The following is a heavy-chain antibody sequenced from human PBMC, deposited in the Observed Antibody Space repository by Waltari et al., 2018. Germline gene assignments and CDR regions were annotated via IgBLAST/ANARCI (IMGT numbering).Heavy chain of an antibody. J-gene: IGHJ4*02. CDR2: IWYDGTKT. CDR3: ARGSVPLVVAATSIDY. D-gene: IGHD2-15*01. Sequence: QVQLVESGGGVVQPGGSLRLSCAASGFPFSNYAIHWVRQAPGKGLDWQAVIWYDGTKTYYGDSVQDRFTISRDNSKNTLYLQMNSLRAEDTALYYCARGSVPLVVAATSIDYWGQGTLVTVSS. V-gene: IGHV3-33*03. CDR1: GFPFSNYA.